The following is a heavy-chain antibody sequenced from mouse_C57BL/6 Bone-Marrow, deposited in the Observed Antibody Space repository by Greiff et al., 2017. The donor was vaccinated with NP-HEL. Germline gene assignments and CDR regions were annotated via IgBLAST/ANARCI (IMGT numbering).Heavy chain of an antibody. CDR3: AGGGYAWFAY. V-gene: IGHV1-81*01. CDR2: IYPRSGNT. Sequence: VQLQQSGAELARPGASVKLSCKASGYTFTSYGISWVKQRTGQGLEWIGEIYPRSGNTYYNEKFKGKATLTADKSSSTAYMELRSLTSEDSAVDFCAGGGYAWFAYWGQGTLVTVSA. D-gene: IGHD2-2*01. J-gene: IGHJ3*01. CDR1: GYTFTSYG.